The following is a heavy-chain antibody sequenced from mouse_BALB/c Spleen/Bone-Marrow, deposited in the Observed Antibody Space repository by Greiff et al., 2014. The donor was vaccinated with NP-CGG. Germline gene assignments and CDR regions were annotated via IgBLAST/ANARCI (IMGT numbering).Heavy chain of an antibody. CDR3: ARDDYDYAMDY. CDR1: GFTFSSFG. D-gene: IGHD2-4*01. J-gene: IGHJ4*01. Sequence: VQLKESGGGLVQPGGSRKLSCAASGFTFSSFGMHWVRQAPEKGLEWVAYISSGSSTIYYADTVKGRFTISRDNPKNTLFLQMTSLRSEDTAMYYCARDDYDYAMDYWSQGTSVTVSS. V-gene: IGHV5-17*02. CDR2: ISSGSSTI.